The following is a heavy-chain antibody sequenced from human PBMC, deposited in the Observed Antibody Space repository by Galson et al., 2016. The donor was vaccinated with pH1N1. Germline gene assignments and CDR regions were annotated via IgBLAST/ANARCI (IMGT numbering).Heavy chain of an antibody. CDR3: TKLGIDAFDI. V-gene: IGHV3-30*02. CDR2: IHHDVTNK. J-gene: IGHJ3*02. Sequence: WIRQPPGKGLEWVTFIHHDVTNKDYADSVKGRFTISRDSSQNTLYLQMNSLRIEGTAVYYCTKLGIDAFDIWGQGTMVTVPS. D-gene: IGHD7-27*01.